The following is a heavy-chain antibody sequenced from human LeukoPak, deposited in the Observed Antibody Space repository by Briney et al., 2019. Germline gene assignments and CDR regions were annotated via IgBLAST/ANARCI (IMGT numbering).Heavy chain of an antibody. Sequence: SETLSLTCTVSGGSISSYYWSWIRQPPGKGLEWIGYIYYSGSTNYTPSLKSRVTISVDTSKNQFSLKLSSVTAADTAVYYCARDVYYDSSGLNAFDIWGQGTMVTVSS. D-gene: IGHD3-22*01. V-gene: IGHV4-59*01. J-gene: IGHJ3*02. CDR2: IYYSGST. CDR1: GGSISSYY. CDR3: ARDVYYDSSGLNAFDI.